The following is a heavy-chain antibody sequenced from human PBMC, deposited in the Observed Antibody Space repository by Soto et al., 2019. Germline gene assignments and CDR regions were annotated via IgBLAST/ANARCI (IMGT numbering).Heavy chain of an antibody. Sequence: QVQLQESGPGLVKPSXTLSLTCSXSGVSISSGGYYCSWIRQHPGKVLEWTWYFYYSGNTYYNPSLKSLVTISVDTSKNPFSLKLSSVTAADTAVYYCARVDRSAHGDYYFDYWGQGTLVTVSS. CDR1: GVSISSGGYY. D-gene: IGHD4-17*01. CDR2: FYYSGNT. J-gene: IGHJ4*02. V-gene: IGHV4-31*01. CDR3: ARVDRSAHGDYYFDY.